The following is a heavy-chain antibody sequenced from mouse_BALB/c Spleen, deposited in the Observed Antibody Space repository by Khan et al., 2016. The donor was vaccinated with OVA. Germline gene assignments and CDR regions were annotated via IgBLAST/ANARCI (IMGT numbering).Heavy chain of an antibody. CDR1: GYTFTNYG. CDR2: INTYTGEP. V-gene: IGHV9-3-1*01. D-gene: IGHD2-14*01. CDR3: ARVGYSRTMDY. Sequence: QIQLVQSGPELKKPGETVKISCKASGYTFTNYGMNWVKQAPGKGLKWMGWINTYTGEPTYADDFKGRFAFSLETYASTAYLQINNLKNEDTATYFCARVGYSRTMDYWGQGTSVTVSS. J-gene: IGHJ4*01.